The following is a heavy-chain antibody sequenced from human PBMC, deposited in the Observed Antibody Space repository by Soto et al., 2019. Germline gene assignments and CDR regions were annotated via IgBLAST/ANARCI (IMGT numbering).Heavy chain of an antibody. CDR1: GFTFSSYS. J-gene: IGHJ4*02. V-gene: IGHV3-21*01. CDR3: ARDSYYDSSGYYRDFDY. D-gene: IGHD3-22*01. CDR2: ISSSSSYI. Sequence: PGGSVRLSCAASGFTFSSYSMNWVRQAPGKGLEWVSSISSSSSYIYYADSVKGRFTISRDNAKNSLYLQMNSLRAEDTAVYYCARDSYYDSSGYYRDFDYRGQGTLVTVSS.